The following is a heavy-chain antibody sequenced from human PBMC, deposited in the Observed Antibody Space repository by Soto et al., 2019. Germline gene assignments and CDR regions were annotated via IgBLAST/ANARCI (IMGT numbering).Heavy chain of an antibody. CDR3: ARSQRGSSSIVINYYYYYGMDV. Sequence: QVQLVQSGAEVKKPGSSVKVSCKAPGGTFSSYAISWVRQAPGQGLEWMGGIIPIFATAKYAQKFQGRVTITAGEYTSTGYMELSSMRSEDTAVYYCARSQRGSSSIVINYYYYYGMDVWGQGTTVTVSS. CDR2: IIPIFATA. J-gene: IGHJ6*02. CDR1: GGTFSSYA. D-gene: IGHD2-15*01. V-gene: IGHV1-69*01.